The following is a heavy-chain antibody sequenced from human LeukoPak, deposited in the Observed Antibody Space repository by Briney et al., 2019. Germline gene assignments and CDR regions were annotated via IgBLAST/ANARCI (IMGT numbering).Heavy chain of an antibody. CDR1: GGSFSGYY. J-gene: IGHJ5*02. Sequence: SETLSLTCAVYGGSFSGYYWSWIRQPPGKGLEWIGEINHSGSTNYNPSLKSRVTISVDTSKNQFSLKLSSVTAADTAVYYCARGPLRGYYDSSGYYPPWGQGTLVTVSS. CDR2: INHSGST. D-gene: IGHD3-22*01. CDR3: ARGPLRGYYDSSGYYPP. V-gene: IGHV4-34*01.